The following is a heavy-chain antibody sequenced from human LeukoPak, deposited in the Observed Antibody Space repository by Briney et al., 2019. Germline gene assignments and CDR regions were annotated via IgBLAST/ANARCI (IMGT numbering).Heavy chain of an antibody. J-gene: IGHJ4*02. D-gene: IGHD6-13*01. V-gene: IGHV3-74*01. Sequence: GGSLRLSCAASGFTFGSYWMHWVRQAPGKGLVWVSRISSDGSTTTYADSVKGRFTISRDNAKSTLYLQMNSLRAEDTALYYCARVTEYSTAGMRYWGQGTLVTVSS. CDR1: GFTFGSYW. CDR3: ARVTEYSTAGMRY. CDR2: ISSDGSTT.